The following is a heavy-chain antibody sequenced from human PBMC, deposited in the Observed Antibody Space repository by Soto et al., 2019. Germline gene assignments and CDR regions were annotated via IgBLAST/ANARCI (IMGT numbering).Heavy chain of an antibody. V-gene: IGHV4-34*01. CDR3: ARGVTVTTDFDY. Sequence: PSETLSLTCAVYGGSFSGYYWSWIRQPPGKGLEWIGEINHSRSTNYNPSLKSRVTISVDTSKNQFSLKLSSVTAADTAVYYCARGVTVTTDFDYWGQGTLVTVSS. D-gene: IGHD4-17*01. J-gene: IGHJ4*02. CDR1: GGSFSGYY. CDR2: INHSRST.